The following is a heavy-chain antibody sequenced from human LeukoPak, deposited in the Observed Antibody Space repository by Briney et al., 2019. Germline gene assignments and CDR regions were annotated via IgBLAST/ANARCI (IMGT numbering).Heavy chain of an antibody. CDR2: IYYSGST. D-gene: IGHD3-22*01. CDR1: GASISSYY. V-gene: IGHV4-59*01. CDR3: ARVTGYMIEDYFDY. Sequence: SETLSLTCTVSGASISSYYWSWIRQPPGKGLEWIGYIYYSGSTNYNPSLKSRVTISVDTSKNQFSLRLSSVTAADTAVYYCARVTGYMIEDYFDYWGQGTLVTVSS. J-gene: IGHJ4*02.